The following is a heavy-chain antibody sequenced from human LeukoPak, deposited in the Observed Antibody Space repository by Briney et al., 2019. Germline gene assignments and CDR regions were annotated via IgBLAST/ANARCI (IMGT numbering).Heavy chain of an antibody. Sequence: PGGSLRLSCAASEFTFSSYSMNWVRQAPGKGLEWVSSISSSSSYIYYADSVKGRFTISRDNAKNSLYLQMNSLRAEDTAVYYCARAGYYDSSGYPNYFDYWGQGTLVTVSS. D-gene: IGHD3-22*01. CDR1: EFTFSSYS. V-gene: IGHV3-21*01. CDR3: ARAGYYDSSGYPNYFDY. CDR2: ISSSSSYI. J-gene: IGHJ4*02.